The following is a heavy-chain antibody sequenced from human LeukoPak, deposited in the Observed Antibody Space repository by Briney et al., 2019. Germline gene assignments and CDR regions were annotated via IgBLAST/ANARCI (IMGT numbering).Heavy chain of an antibody. V-gene: IGHV3-23*01. CDR3: AKLIAAVMGARDY. CDR1: GFTFSSYS. D-gene: IGHD6-13*01. Sequence: GGSLRLSCAASGFTFSSYSMNWVRQAPGKGLEWVSAISGSGGSTYYADSVKGRFTISRDNSKNTLYLQMNSLRAEDTAVYYCAKLIAAVMGARDYWGQGTLVTVSS. J-gene: IGHJ4*02. CDR2: ISGSGGST.